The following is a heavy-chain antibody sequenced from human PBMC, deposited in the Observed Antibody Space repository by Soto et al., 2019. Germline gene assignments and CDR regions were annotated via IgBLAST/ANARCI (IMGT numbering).Heavy chain of an antibody. D-gene: IGHD2-8*01. CDR1: GFTFSVYY. CDR3: ARDNGGTFDY. Sequence: QVHLVESGGGSVKPGGSLRLSCAASGFTFSVYYMTWIRQAPGKGLEWVSYVSSRSTSTNYADSMKGRFTISRDNAKNSLYLQMNSLRAEDTAVYYCARDNGGTFDYWGQGTLVTVSS. J-gene: IGHJ4*02. V-gene: IGHV3-11*05. CDR2: VSSRSTST.